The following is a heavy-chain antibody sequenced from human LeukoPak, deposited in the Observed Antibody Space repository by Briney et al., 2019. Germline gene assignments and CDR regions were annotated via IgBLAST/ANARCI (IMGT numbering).Heavy chain of an antibody. CDR2: IDPSGGLT. CDR3: AKDHMFRQRLSGSKGLDS. V-gene: IGHV1-46*01. J-gene: IGHJ4*02. Sequence: GASVKVSCKTFGYTFTSYYVHWVRQAPGRGLEWLGIIDPSGGLTSYAQKFQDRVTMSRDVSTTTVDMELRSLTSEDTAVYYCAKDHMFRQRLSGSKGLDSWGQGTLVTVSS. D-gene: IGHD1-26*01. CDR1: GYTFTSYY.